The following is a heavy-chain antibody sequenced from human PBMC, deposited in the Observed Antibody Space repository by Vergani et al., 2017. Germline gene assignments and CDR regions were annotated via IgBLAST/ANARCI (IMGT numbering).Heavy chain of an antibody. CDR2: INHSGST. CDR1: GGSFSGYY. Sequence: QVQLQQWGAGLLKPSETLSLTFAVYGGSFSGYYWSWIRQPPGKGLEWIGEINHSGSTNYNPSLKSRVTISVDTSKNQFYLKLSSVTAADTAVYYCASEKQDEKRPPWDYYYYMDVWGQGTTVTVSS. V-gene: IGHV4-34*01. CDR3: ASEKQDEKRPPWDYYYYMDV. D-gene: IGHD1-1*01. J-gene: IGHJ6*03.